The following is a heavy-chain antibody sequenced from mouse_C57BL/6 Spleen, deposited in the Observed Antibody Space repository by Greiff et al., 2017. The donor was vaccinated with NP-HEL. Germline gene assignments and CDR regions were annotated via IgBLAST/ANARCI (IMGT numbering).Heavy chain of an antibody. J-gene: IGHJ4*01. CDR2: ISSGGSYT. CDR1: GFTFSSYG. CDR3: ARQGYSNNAMDY. V-gene: IGHV5-6*01. D-gene: IGHD2-5*01. Sequence: EVMLVESGGDLVKPGGSLKLSCAASGFTFSSYGMSWVRQTPDKRLEWVATISSGGSYTYYPDSVKGRFTISRDNAKNTLYLQMSSLKSEDTAMYYCARQGYSNNAMDYWGQGTSVTVSS.